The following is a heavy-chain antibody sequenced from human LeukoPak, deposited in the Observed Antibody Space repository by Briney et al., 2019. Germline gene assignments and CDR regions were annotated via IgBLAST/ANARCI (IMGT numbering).Heavy chain of an antibody. CDR3: AKGLGYCSSTSCYNWFDP. V-gene: IGHV3-23*01. CDR1: GITFSSYV. D-gene: IGHD2-2*01. CDR2: ISGGGGST. J-gene: IGHJ5*02. Sequence: PGGSLRLSCVASGITFSSYVMSWVRQAPGKGLEWVSTISGGGGSTYYADSVKGRFVISRDNSKNTLYVQMNSLRVEDTAIYYCAKGLGYCSSTSCYNWFDPWGQGTLVTVSS.